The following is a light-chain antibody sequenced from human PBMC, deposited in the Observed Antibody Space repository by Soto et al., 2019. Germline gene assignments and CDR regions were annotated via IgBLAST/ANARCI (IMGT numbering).Light chain of an antibody. Sequence: QSALTQPRSVSGSPGQSVTLSCTGTSSDVGGYDYVSWYQQHPDKAPKLIIYDVSRRPSGVPDRFSGSKSDNTASLTISGLQAEDEADYYCSSYAVTNIFVFGTGTKLTVL. CDR3: SSYAVTNIFV. J-gene: IGLJ1*01. CDR2: DVS. V-gene: IGLV2-11*01. CDR1: SSDVGGYDY.